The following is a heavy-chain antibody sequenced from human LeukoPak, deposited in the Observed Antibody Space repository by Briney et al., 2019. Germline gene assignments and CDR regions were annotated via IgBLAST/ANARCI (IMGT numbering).Heavy chain of an antibody. D-gene: IGHD1-26*01. CDR1: GYTFTSFD. J-gene: IGHJ4*02. CDR2: MNPNSGNT. V-gene: IGHV1-8*01. Sequence: ASVKVSCKASGYTFTSFDINWVRQATGQGLEWMGWMNPNSGNTGYAQKFQGRVTMTRDMSTSTVYMELGSLRSEDTAMFYCARELDGEGATPYYYFDYWGQGTLVTVSS. CDR3: ARELDGEGATPYYYFDY.